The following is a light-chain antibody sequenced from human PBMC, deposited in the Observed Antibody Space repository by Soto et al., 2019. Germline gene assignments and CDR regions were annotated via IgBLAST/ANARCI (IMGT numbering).Light chain of an antibody. CDR3: QQYNSWPPIT. CDR1: QSVSTK. CDR2: GAS. J-gene: IGKJ1*01. V-gene: IGKV3-15*01. Sequence: EIVMAQSPATLSVSPGERATLSCRASQSVSTKLAWYQQRPGQAPRLLIYGASTRPTGIPDRFSGSGSGTEFTLTISSLQSEDFAVYYCQQYNSWPPITFGQGTKVEI.